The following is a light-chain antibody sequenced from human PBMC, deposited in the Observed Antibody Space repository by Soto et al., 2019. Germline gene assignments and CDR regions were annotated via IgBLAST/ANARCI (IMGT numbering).Light chain of an antibody. Sequence: DIQMTQSPSTLSASVGDRVTITCRASQSISSWLAWYQQNPGKAPHLLIYKASSLESGVPSRFSGRGSGTEFTLTISSLQPDDFATYYCQQYNSYPLTFGGGTKVEIK. CDR2: KAS. J-gene: IGKJ4*01. V-gene: IGKV1-5*03. CDR1: QSISSW. CDR3: QQYNSYPLT.